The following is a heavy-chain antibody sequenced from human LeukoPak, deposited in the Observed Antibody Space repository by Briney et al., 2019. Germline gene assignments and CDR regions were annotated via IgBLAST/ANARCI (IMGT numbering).Heavy chain of an antibody. CDR1: GGSFSGYY. J-gene: IGHJ4*02. V-gene: IGHV4-34*01. CDR2: IKHSGST. CDR3: ARAGYCTNGVCYLIFDY. D-gene: IGHD2-8*01. Sequence: SETLSLTCAVYGGSFSGYYWSWIRQPPGKGLEWIGEIKHSGSTNYNPSLKSRVTISVDTSKNQFSLKLSSVTAADTAVYYCARAGYCTNGVCYLIFDYWGQGTLVTVSS.